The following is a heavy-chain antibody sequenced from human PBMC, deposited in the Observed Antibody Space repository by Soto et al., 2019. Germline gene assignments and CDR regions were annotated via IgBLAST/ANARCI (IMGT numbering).Heavy chain of an antibody. V-gene: IGHV3-30-3*01. D-gene: IGHD3-9*01. CDR1: GFTFSNYN. Sequence: GGSLRLSCAASGFTFSNYNMDWVRQAPGKGLEWVAIISYDGSNKYYADSVKGRFTISRDNSKNTLYLQMNSLRAEDTALYYCARDLGPRYFYYGMDVWGQGTTVTVSS. J-gene: IGHJ6*02. CDR2: ISYDGSNK. CDR3: ARDLGPRYFYYGMDV.